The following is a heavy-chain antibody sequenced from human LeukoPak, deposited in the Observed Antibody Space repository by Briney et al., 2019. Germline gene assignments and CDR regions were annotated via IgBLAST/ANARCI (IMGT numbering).Heavy chain of an antibody. CDR2: INPSGGST. D-gene: IGHD5-18*01. V-gene: IGHV1-46*01. CDR1: GYTFTSYY. CDR3: ARDLGLYSYGSVVDY. Sequence: ASVKVSCKASGYTFTSYYMHWVRQAPGQGLEWMGIINPSGGSTSYAQKFQGRVTMTRDTSTSTVYVELSSLRSEDTAVYYCARDLGLYSYGSVVDYWGQGTLVTVSS. J-gene: IGHJ4*02.